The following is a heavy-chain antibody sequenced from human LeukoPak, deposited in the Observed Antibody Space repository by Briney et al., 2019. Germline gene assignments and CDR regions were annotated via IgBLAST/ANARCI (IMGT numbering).Heavy chain of an antibody. V-gene: IGHV3-23*01. CDR2: ISGSGGST. Sequence: GGSLRLSCAASGFTFSSYAMSWVREAPGKGLEWVSTISGSGGSTYYADSVKGRFTISRDNSKNTLYLQMNSLRAEDTAVYYCAKDHCSSTRCYPYGGWFDPWGQGTLVTVSS. CDR1: GFTFSSYA. D-gene: IGHD2-2*01. J-gene: IGHJ5*02. CDR3: AKDHCSSTRCYPYGGWFDP.